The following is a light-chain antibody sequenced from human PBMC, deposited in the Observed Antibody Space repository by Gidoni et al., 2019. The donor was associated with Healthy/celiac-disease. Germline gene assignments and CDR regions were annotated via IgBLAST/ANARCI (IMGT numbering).Light chain of an antibody. CDR3: QQYNNWPYT. V-gene: IGKV3-15*01. CDR1: QSVSSN. J-gene: IGKJ2*01. Sequence: EIVMTQSPAPLSVSPGERATLSCRASQSVSSNLAWYQQQPGQAPRLLIYGASTRATGIPARCSGSGSGTEFPLTISSLQSEDFAVYYCQQYNNWPYTFGQGTKLEIK. CDR2: GAS.